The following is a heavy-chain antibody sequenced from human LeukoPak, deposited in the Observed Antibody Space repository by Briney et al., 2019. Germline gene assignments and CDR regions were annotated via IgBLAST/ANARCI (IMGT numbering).Heavy chain of an antibody. J-gene: IGHJ1*01. Sequence: GGSLRLSCAASGFTFSNYDMNWVRQAPGRGLEWISYISSSSTIYYADSVKGRFTISRDNAKNSLYLQMNSLGDEDTAMYYCARDLGHWGQGTLVTVSS. CDR1: GFTFSNYD. CDR3: ARDLGH. CDR2: ISSSSTI. V-gene: IGHV3-48*02.